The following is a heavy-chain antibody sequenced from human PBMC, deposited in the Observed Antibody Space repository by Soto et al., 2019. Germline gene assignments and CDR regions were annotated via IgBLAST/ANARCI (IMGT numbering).Heavy chain of an antibody. Sequence: PSETLSLTCAVSGGSISSRDYSWSWIRQPPGKGLEWIGYIYHSGSSYYNPSLKSRVTISGDRSKNQFSLKLRSVTAADTAVYYCASGPIEFYDSSGLTWGADNWGQGTLVTVSS. CDR1: GGSISSRDYS. CDR2: IYHSGSS. J-gene: IGHJ4*02. V-gene: IGHV4-30-2*01. CDR3: ASGPIEFYDSSGLTWGADN. D-gene: IGHD3-22*01.